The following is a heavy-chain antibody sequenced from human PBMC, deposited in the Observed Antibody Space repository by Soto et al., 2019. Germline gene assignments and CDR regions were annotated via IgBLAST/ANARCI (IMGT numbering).Heavy chain of an antibody. J-gene: IGHJ5*02. CDR2: IYHSGTT. CDR3: ARVSFYYDTSGYAVAWFDP. V-gene: IGHV4-61*05. D-gene: IGHD3-22*01. CDR1: GGPIRSSSHY. Sequence: SETLSLTCTVSGGPIRSSSHYWGWIRQSPGTGLEWIGYIYHSGTTKYNPSLKSPVTISVDTSKNQFSLKMSLLTAADTAIYYCARVSFYYDTSGYAVAWFDPWGQGTLVTVSS.